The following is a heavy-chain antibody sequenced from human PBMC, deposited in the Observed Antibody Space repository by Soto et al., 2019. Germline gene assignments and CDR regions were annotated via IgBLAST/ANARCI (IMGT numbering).Heavy chain of an antibody. CDR2: IYYSGST. CDR3: ARTISHCDSSGYYYSLRYFDL. V-gene: IGHV4-30-4*01. Sequence: QVQLQESGPGLVKPSQTLSLTCTVSGGSISSGDYYWSWIRQPPGKGLEWIGYIYYSGSTYYNPSLNGRVTISGHTSKNQFSLKLSSVTAADPAVYCCARTISHCDSSGYYYSLRYFDLWGRGTLVTVSS. CDR1: GGSISSGDYY. J-gene: IGHJ2*01. D-gene: IGHD3-22*01.